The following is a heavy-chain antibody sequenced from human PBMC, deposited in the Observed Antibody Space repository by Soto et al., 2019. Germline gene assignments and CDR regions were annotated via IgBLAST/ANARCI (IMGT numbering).Heavy chain of an antibody. CDR2: IYYSGRT. V-gene: IGHV4-39*01. Sequence: SETLSRTCIVSGESISSSSYYWCWIRQPPGKGLEWIGSIYYSGRTYYNPSFKSRVTISIDTSKNQFSLKLSSVTATDTAVYYCARQRTTVVTQAYFDHWGQGALVTVSS. D-gene: IGHD2-21*02. CDR1: GESISSSSYY. CDR3: ARQRTTVVTQAYFDH. J-gene: IGHJ4*02.